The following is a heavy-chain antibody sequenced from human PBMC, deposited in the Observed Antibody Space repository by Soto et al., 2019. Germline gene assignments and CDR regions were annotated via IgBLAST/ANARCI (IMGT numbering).Heavy chain of an antibody. CDR3: VRRHVSATGIDWFDP. J-gene: IGHJ5*02. Sequence: ASVNVSCKASGYTFTSYGIHWVRQAPGQRLEWMGWINAANGYTKYSPKFQGRVTITRDTSASTAYMELSSLGSEDTAVYYCVRRHVSATGIDWFDPWGQGTLVTVSS. D-gene: IGHD6-13*01. V-gene: IGHV1-3*01. CDR2: INAANGYT. CDR1: GYTFTSYG.